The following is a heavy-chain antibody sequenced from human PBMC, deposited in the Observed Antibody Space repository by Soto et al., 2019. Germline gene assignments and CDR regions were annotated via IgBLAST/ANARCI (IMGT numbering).Heavy chain of an antibody. CDR1: GGSVSSGGYY. Sequence: SETLSLTCTVSGGSVSSGGYYWNWIRQPPGKGLEWIGYIYYSGDIYYSPSLKSRVTISLDTSKNQFSLKLNSVTAADTAVYYCASRPPLYCISPRCYAWSDPWGREPLV. J-gene: IGHJ5*02. D-gene: IGHD2-2*01. CDR2: IYYSGDI. CDR3: ASRPPLYCISPRCYAWSDP. V-gene: IGHV4-31*03.